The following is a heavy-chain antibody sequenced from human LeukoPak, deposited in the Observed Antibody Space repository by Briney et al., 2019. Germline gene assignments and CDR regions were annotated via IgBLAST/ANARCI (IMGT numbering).Heavy chain of an antibody. Sequence: SETLSLTCTVSGGSIGSSSYYWGWIRQPPGKGLEWIGYIYYSGSTNYNPSLKSRVTISVDTSKNQFSLKLSSVTAADTAVYYCARDVPMLGNFDYWGQGTLVTVSS. J-gene: IGHJ4*02. D-gene: IGHD3-10*02. CDR2: IYYSGST. V-gene: IGHV4-61*01. CDR3: ARDVPMLGNFDY. CDR1: GGSIGSSSYY.